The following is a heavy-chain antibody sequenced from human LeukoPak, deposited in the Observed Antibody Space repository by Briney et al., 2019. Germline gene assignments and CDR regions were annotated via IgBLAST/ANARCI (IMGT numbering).Heavy chain of an antibody. Sequence: SSETLSLTCTVSGGSIRSYYWSWIRQPPGKGLEWIGYIYYTGSTNYNPSLKSRVTISVDTSKNQFSLKLTSVTAADTAVYYCARHPDSGYDYWNYWGQGTLVTVSS. J-gene: IGHJ4*02. D-gene: IGHD5-12*01. V-gene: IGHV4-59*08. CDR1: GGSIRSYY. CDR2: IYYTGST. CDR3: ARHPDSGYDYWNY.